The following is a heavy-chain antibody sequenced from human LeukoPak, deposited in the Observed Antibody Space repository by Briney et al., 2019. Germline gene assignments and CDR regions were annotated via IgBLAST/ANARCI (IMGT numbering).Heavy chain of an antibody. J-gene: IGHJ6*04. CDR2: ISSSRSNI. Sequence: PGGSLRLSCAASGFTFSSYSMHWVRQAPGKGLEWVSSISSSRSNIYYADSVKGRFTISRDNAKNSLYLQMNSLRAEDTAVYYCARVQGSEVPLYYGMDVWGKGTTVTVSS. CDR3: ARVQGSEVPLYYGMDV. D-gene: IGHD3-10*01. CDR1: GFTFSSYS. V-gene: IGHV3-21*01.